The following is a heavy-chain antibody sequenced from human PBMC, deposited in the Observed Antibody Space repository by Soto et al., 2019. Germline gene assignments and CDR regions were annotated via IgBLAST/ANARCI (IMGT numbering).Heavy chain of an antibody. CDR2: IIPIYGTA. Sequence: QVQLVQSGAEVKKPGSSVKVSCKASGGTFSSFTISWVRQAPGQGLEWMGGIIPIYGTANYAQKFQGRVTITADASTRTAYMERSSLRAEDTAVYYCAKDRRAEWESYYDYAMDVWGQGTTGTVAS. D-gene: IGHD1-26*01. CDR3: AKDRRAEWESYYDYAMDV. CDR1: GGTFSSFT. J-gene: IGHJ6*02. V-gene: IGHV1-69*01.